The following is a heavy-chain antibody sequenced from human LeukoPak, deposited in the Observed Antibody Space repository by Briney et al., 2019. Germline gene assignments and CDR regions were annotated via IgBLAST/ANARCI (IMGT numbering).Heavy chain of an antibody. V-gene: IGHV3-23*01. D-gene: IGHD2-2*01. CDR1: GFTLNSYA. Sequence: PGGSLRPSCAASGFTLNSYAMSCVRQAPGKGLAWVSTVSSGGGSTYYADSVKRRFTISRDNSKNTLSLQMNSLRDEDTALYYCAKRGWRGVEAPAAAFDYWGRGTLVTVSS. CDR3: AKRGWRGVEAPAAAFDY. J-gene: IGHJ4*02. CDR2: VSSGGGST.